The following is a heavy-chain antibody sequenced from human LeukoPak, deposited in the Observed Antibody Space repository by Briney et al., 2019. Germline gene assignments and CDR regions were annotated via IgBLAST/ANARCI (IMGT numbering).Heavy chain of an antibody. Sequence: GGSLRLSCAASGFTFSSYSMNWVRQAPGKGLVWVSRINSDGSTANYADSVKGRFSISRDNAKKTLYLQMNSLRAEDTAVYYCARELPFDYWGQGTLVTVSS. CDR2: INSDGSTA. J-gene: IGHJ4*02. V-gene: IGHV3-74*01. D-gene: IGHD1-26*01. CDR3: ARELPFDY. CDR1: GFTFSSYS.